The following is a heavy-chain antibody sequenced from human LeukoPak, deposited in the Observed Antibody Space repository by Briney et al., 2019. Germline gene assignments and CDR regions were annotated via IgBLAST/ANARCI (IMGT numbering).Heavy chain of an antibody. CDR1: GFTFSSYS. CDR3: ASDQSIVVAGTRGVY. Sequence: PGGSLRLSCAASGFTFSSYSMNWVRQAPGKGLEWVSYISSSSSTIYYADSVKGRFTISRDNANNSLYLQMNSLRADDTAVYYCASDQSIVVAGTRGVYWGQGTLVTVSS. V-gene: IGHV3-48*01. D-gene: IGHD6-19*01. CDR2: ISSSSSTI. J-gene: IGHJ4*02.